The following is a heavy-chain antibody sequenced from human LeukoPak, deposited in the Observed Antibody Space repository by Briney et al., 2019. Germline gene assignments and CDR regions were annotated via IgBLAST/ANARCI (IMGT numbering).Heavy chain of an antibody. CDR3: ARDAVGSSRWDY. CDR1: GGFFSGYY. V-gene: IGHV4-34*01. J-gene: IGHJ4*02. D-gene: IGHD6-13*01. CDR2: IYHSGST. Sequence: SETLSLTCAVYGGFFSGYYWSWIRQPPGKGLEWIGYIYHSGSTYYNPSLKSQVTISAARSKNHFSLKLRSATAADTAVYYCARDAVGSSRWDYWGQGTLVTVSS.